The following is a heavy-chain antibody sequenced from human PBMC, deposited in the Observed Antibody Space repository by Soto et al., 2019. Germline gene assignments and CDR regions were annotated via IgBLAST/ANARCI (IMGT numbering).Heavy chain of an antibody. CDR1: GGSISSYY. Sequence: QVQLQESGPGLVKPSVTLSLTCTVSGGSISSYYWSWIRQPPGKGLEWVGYIYYSGSNTYNPSRKGRVTISVDPSQNQVSLTLGSVTAADTAVYYWARETRAAQGAVTWFDPWGQGTLVTGSS. CDR3: ARETRAAQGAVTWFDP. J-gene: IGHJ5*02. CDR2: IYYSGSN. D-gene: IGHD4-17*01. V-gene: IGHV4-59*01.